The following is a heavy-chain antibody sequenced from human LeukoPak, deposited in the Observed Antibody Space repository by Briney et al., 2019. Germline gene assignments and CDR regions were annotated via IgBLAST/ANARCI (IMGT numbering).Heavy chain of an antibody. V-gene: IGHV3-15*01. CDR1: GFTFSNAC. J-gene: IGHJ3*02. CDR2: IKSKTDGGTT. CDR3: TRDPLVAVVAAKEDAFDI. Sequence: GGSLRLSCAASGFTFSNACMSWVRQAPGKGLEWVGRIKSKTDGGTTDYAAPVKGRFTISRDDSKNTLYLQMNSLKTEDTAVYYCTRDPLVAVVAAKEDAFDIWGQGTMVTVSS. D-gene: IGHD2-15*01.